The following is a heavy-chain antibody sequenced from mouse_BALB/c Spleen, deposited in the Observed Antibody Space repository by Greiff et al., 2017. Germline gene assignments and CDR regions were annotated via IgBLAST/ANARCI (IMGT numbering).Heavy chain of an antibody. CDR3: AKKYGNYFDY. J-gene: IGHJ2*01. CDR2: INSNGGST. Sequence: EVQLVESGGGLVQPGGSLKLSCAASGFTFSSYGMSWVRQTPDKRLELVATINSNGGSTYYPDTVTGRFTISRDNAKNTLYLEMSSLRSEDTAMYYCAKKYGNYFDYWGQGTTLTVSS. V-gene: IGHV5-6-3*01. D-gene: IGHD2-10*02. CDR1: GFTFSSYG.